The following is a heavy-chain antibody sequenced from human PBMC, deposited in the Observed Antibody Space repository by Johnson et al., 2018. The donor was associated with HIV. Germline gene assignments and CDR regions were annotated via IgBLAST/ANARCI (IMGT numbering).Heavy chain of an antibody. CDR1: GFTFSSYA. CDR3: ASSESFGAFDI. V-gene: IGHV3-30*04. J-gene: IGHJ3*02. Sequence: QVQLVESGGGVVQPGRSLRLSCAASGFTFSSYALHWVRQAPGKGLEWVAVISYDGNNKYCADSVKGRFTISRDNSKNTLYLQMNSLRAEDTAVYYCASSESFGAFDIWGRGTMVTVSS. CDR2: ISYDGNNK. D-gene: IGHD1-26*01.